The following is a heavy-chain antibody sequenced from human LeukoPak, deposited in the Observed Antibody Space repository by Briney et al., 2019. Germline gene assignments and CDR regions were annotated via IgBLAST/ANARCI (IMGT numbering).Heavy chain of an antibody. CDR3: ARGGGAMVRGVKDYYGMDV. CDR1: GGTFSSYA. Sequence: SVKVFCKASGGTFSSYAISWVRQAPGQGLEWMGGIIPIFGTANYAQKFQGRVTITADESTSTAYMELSSLRSEDTAVYYCARGGGAMVRGVKDYYGMDVWGKGTTVTVSS. D-gene: IGHD3-10*01. CDR2: IIPIFGTA. J-gene: IGHJ6*04. V-gene: IGHV1-69*01.